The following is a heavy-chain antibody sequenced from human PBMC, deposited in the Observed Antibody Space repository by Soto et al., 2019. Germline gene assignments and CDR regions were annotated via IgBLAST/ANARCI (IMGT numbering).Heavy chain of an antibody. CDR1: GYDFNTYG. CDR2: ISVYDGKT. D-gene: IGHD3-3*01. Sequence: GASVKVSCKASGYDFNTYGINWVRQAPGQGLELMGWISVYDGKTTYTEKFQDRVTMTTDTSTNTAYMELRSLTSEDTAVYYCARDPHEFWTSYWFDPWGQGTLVTVSS. CDR3: ARDPHEFWTSYWFDP. J-gene: IGHJ5*02. V-gene: IGHV1-18*01.